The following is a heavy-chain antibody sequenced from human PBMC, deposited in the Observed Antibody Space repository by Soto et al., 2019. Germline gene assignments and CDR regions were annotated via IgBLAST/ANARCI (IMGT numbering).Heavy chain of an antibody. D-gene: IGHD3-3*01. CDR1: GGSISSYY. CDR2: IYTSGST. J-gene: IGHJ6*02. CDR3: ARVGTIFGVVDYYCYYGMDV. Sequence: QVQLQESGPGLVKPSETLSLTCTVSGGSISSYYWSWIRQPAGKGLEWIGRIYTSGSTNYNPSLKSRVTMSVDTSKNQFSLKLSSVTAADTAVYYCARVGTIFGVVDYYCYYGMDVWGQGTTVTVSS. V-gene: IGHV4-4*07.